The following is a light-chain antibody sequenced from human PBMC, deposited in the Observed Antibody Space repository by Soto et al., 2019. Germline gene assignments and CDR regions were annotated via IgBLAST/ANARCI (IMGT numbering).Light chain of an antibody. CDR1: HDISTF. J-gene: IGKJ5*01. Sequence: DLKLTQTPSLLSASIGDRVTITCRASHDISTFLVWYQQKPGKAPKLLIYEASTLQSGVPSRFSGSGSGTEFTLTISGLLPEDFAAYHCQQLYTFSCTFGQGTRLEIK. CDR2: EAS. V-gene: IGKV1-9*01. CDR3: QQLYTFSCT.